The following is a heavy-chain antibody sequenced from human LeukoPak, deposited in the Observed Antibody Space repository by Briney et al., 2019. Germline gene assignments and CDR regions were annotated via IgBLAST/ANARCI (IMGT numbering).Heavy chain of an antibody. V-gene: IGHV3-48*04. J-gene: IGHJ4*02. D-gene: IGHD5-12*01. Sequence: GGSLRLSCAASGFTFSSYAMSWVRQAPGKGLEWVSYISSSGSTIYYADSVEGRFTISRGNAKNSLYLQMNSLRAEDTAVYYCARVPPYSGYGWGFDYWGQGTLVTVSS. CDR1: GFTFSSYA. CDR3: ARVPPYSGYGWGFDY. CDR2: ISSSGSTI.